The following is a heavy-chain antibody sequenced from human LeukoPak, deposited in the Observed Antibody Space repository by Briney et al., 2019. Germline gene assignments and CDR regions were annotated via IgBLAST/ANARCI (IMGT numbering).Heavy chain of an antibody. Sequence: SQTLSLTCTVSGGSISSGGYYWSWIRQHPGKGLEWIGYIYYSGSTYYNPSLKSRVTISVDTSKNQFSLKLSSVTAADTAVYYCARMASGGVIVTPGSPAWFDPWGQGTLVTVSS. CDR1: GGSISSGGYY. CDR3: ARMASGGVIVTPGSPAWFDP. J-gene: IGHJ5*02. D-gene: IGHD3-16*02. V-gene: IGHV4-31*03. CDR2: IYYSGST.